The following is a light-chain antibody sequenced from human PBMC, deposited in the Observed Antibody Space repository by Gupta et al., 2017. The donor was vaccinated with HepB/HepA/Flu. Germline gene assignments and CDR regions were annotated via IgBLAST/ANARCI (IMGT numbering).Light chain of an antibody. Sequence: DIQITQSPSSLSASVGDRVTITCRASQGIRDDLGWYQQKPGRAPKRLIYAASSLQSGVPSRFSGSGFGTEFTLTISSLQPEDFATYFCRRRNDYPLTFGGGTKVEIK. CDR3: RRRNDYPLT. J-gene: IGKJ4*01. CDR1: QGIRDD. V-gene: IGKV1-17*01. CDR2: AAS.